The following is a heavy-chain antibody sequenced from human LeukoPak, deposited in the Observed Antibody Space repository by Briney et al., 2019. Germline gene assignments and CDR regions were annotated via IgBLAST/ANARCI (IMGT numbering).Heavy chain of an antibody. V-gene: IGHV3-48*03. Sequence: GGSLRLSCAASGFTFSSYEMNWVRQAPGKGLEWVSYISSSGSTIYYADSVKGRFTISRDNAKNSLYLQMNSLRAEDTAVYYCARDYYYDSSGLVGYWGQGTLVTVSS. CDR1: GFTFSSYE. CDR3: ARDYYYDSSGLVGY. CDR2: ISSSGSTI. J-gene: IGHJ4*02. D-gene: IGHD3-22*01.